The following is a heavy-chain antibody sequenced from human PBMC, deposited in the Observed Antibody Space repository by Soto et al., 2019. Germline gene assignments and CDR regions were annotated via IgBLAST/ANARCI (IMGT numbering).Heavy chain of an antibody. J-gene: IGHJ4*02. Sequence: GGSLRLSCTASGFTFGDYAMSWFRQAPGKGLEWVGFIRSKAYGGTTEYAASVKGRFTISRDDSKSIAYLQMNSLKTEDTAVYYCTRDQLGSSSWYNDYWGQGTLVTVSS. CDR2: IRSKAYGGTT. CDR1: GFTFGDYA. CDR3: TRDQLGSSSWYNDY. D-gene: IGHD6-13*01. V-gene: IGHV3-49*03.